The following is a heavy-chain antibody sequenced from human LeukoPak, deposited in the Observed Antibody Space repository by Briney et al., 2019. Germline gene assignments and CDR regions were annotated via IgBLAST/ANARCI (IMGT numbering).Heavy chain of an antibody. CDR3: ARQSYDYVWGSYLIDY. Sequence: SETLSLTCTVSGGSISGYYWSWIRQPPGKGLEWIGYIYYSGSTNYNPSLKSRVTISVDTSKNQFSLKLSSVTAADTAVYYCARQSYDYVWGSYLIDYWGQGTLVTVSS. J-gene: IGHJ4*02. CDR2: IYYSGST. D-gene: IGHD3-16*01. V-gene: IGHV4-59*08. CDR1: GGSISGYY.